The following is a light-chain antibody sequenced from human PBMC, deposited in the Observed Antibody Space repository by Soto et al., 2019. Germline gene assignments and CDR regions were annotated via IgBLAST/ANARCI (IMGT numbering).Light chain of an antibody. Sequence: QSVLTQPPSVSGAPGQRVTISCTGSSSNIGATYEVHWYQQLPGTAPKLLIYANTNRPSGVPDRFSGSKSGTSASLAITGLQAEDEADYYCQSYDSSLSGYVFGTGTKLTVL. V-gene: IGLV1-40*01. J-gene: IGLJ1*01. CDR3: QSYDSSLSGYV. CDR2: ANT. CDR1: SSNIGATYE.